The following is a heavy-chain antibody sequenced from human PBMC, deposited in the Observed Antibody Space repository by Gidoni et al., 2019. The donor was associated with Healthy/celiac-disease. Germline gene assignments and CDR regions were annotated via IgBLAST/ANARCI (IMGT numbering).Heavy chain of an antibody. CDR2: ISRNSGSI. D-gene: IGHD2-2*01. V-gene: IGHV3-9*01. J-gene: IGHJ3*02. Sequence: EVQLVESGGGLVKPGRSLRLSCAASGFTFDDYAMHWVRQAPGKGLEWVSGISRNSGSIGYADSVKGRFTISRDNAKNSLYLQMNSLRAEDTAVYYCAKAPSWPDGFDIWGQGTMVTVSS. CDR3: AKAPSWPDGFDI. CDR1: GFTFDDYA.